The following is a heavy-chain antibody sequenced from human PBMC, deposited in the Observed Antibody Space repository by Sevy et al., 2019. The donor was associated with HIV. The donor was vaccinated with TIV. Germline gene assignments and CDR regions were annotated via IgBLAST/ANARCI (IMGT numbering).Heavy chain of an antibody. D-gene: IGHD4-17*01. CDR3: AKGRPTVTTDPGDY. Sequence: GESLKISCAASGFTFSSYAMSWVRQAPGKGLEWVSAISGRGGSTYYADSVKGRFTISRDNSKNTLYLQMNSLRAEDTAVYYCAKGRPTVTTDPGDYWGQGTLVTVSS. CDR1: GFTFSSYA. CDR2: ISGRGGST. J-gene: IGHJ4*02. V-gene: IGHV3-23*01.